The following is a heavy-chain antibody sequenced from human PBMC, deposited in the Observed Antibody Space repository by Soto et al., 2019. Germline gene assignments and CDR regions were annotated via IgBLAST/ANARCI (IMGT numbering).Heavy chain of an antibody. V-gene: IGHV4-4*02. CDR3: ARVRQGCSANNCYFDP. CDR1: GGSVRAPDW. D-gene: IGHD1-1*01. CDR2: VHISGHS. J-gene: IGHJ5*01. Sequence: PSETLSLTCTLSGGSVRAPDWWNWVRQSPDKGLEWIAEVHISGHSNYNPSLRSRVSVSTDSSKNQFYLNLNSVTAADTAIYYCARVRQGCSANNCYFDPWGQGTQVTVPQ.